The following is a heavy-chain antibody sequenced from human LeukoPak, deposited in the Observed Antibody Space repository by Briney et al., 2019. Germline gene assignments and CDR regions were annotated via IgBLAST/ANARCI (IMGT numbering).Heavy chain of an antibody. CDR3: AREGNRSSDSSASYPLDY. CDR2: MNPHSGNT. CDR1: GYTFSSND. D-gene: IGHD1-26*01. J-gene: IGHJ4*02. V-gene: IGHV1-8*01. Sequence: ASVKVSCKASGYTFSSNDINWVRQATGQGLEWMGWMNPHSGNTGYAQKFQGRVTITRDSSISTAYMELSSLRSEDTAVYYCAREGNRSSDSSASYPLDYWGQGTLVTVSS.